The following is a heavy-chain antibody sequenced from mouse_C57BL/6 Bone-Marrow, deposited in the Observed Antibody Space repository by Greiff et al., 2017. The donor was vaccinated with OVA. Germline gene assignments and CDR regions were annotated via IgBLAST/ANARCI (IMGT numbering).Heavy chain of an antibody. V-gene: IGHV1-75*01. Sequence: VKLVESGPELVKPGASVKISCKASGYTFTDYYINWVKQRPGQGLEWIGWIFPGSGSTYYNEKFKGKATLTVDKSSSTAYMLLSSLTSEDSSVYFCARKGYYGSSFWFAYWGQGTLVTVSA. CDR3: ARKGYYGSSFWFAY. CDR2: IFPGSGST. J-gene: IGHJ3*01. CDR1: GYTFTDYY. D-gene: IGHD1-1*01.